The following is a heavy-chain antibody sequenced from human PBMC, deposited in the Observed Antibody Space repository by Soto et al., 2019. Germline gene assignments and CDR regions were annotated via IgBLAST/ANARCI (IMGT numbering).Heavy chain of an antibody. J-gene: IGHJ6*02. D-gene: IGHD3-3*01. Sequence: SVKVSCKASRGTFSSYAISWVRQAPGQGLEWMGGIIPIFGTANYAQKFQGRVTITADESTSTAYMELSSLRSEDTAVYYCARNHESSFGVVTYYYGMDVWGQGTKVTVYS. CDR2: IIPIFGTA. CDR1: RGTFSSYA. CDR3: ARNHESSFGVVTYYYGMDV. V-gene: IGHV1-69*13.